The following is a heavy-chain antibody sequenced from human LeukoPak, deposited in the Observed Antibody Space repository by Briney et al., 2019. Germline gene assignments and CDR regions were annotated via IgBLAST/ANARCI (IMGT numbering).Heavy chain of an antibody. CDR1: GFTFSSYS. V-gene: IGHV3-21*01. D-gene: IGHD2-2*01. J-gene: IGHJ3*02. Sequence: GGSLRLSCAVSGFTFSSYSMNWVRQAPGKGLEWVSSISSSSSYIYYADSVKGRFTISRDNAKNSLYLQMNSLRAEDTAVYYCTTVPCYEPPCSAFDIWGQGTMVTVSS. CDR2: ISSSSSYI. CDR3: TTVPCYEPPCSAFDI.